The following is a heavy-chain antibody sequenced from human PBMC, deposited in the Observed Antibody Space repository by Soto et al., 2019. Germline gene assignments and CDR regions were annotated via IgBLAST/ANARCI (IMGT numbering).Heavy chain of an antibody. Sequence: QVQLQESGPGLVKPSQTLSLTCTVSGGSISSGDYYWSWIRQPPGKGLEWIGYIYYSGSTYYNPSLKSRVTISVDTSKNQFSLKLSSVTAADTAVNYCATSPYDFWSGPRGSGMDVWGHGTTVTVSS. D-gene: IGHD3-3*01. CDR1: GGSISSGDYY. CDR2: IYYSGST. V-gene: IGHV4-30-4*01. CDR3: ATSPYDFWSGPRGSGMDV. J-gene: IGHJ6*02.